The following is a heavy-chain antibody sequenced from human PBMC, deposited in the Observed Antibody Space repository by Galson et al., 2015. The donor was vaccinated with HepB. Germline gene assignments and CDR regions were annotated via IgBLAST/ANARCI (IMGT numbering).Heavy chain of an antibody. V-gene: IGHV3-7*03. Sequence: SLRLSCAASGFTFSNYWMSWVRQAPGKGLEWVANINEDGSAKHYVESVKGRFTISRDNAKNSLYLQMNSLRVEDTAVYYCARLGVRGVPFDYWGQGALVTVSS. CDR1: GFTFSNYW. CDR2: INEDGSAK. J-gene: IGHJ4*02. D-gene: IGHD3-10*01. CDR3: ARLGVRGVPFDY.